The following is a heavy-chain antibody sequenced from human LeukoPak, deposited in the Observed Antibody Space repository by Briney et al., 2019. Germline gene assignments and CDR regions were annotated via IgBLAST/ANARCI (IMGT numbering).Heavy chain of an antibody. D-gene: IGHD1-1*01. V-gene: IGHV4-4*07. CDR3: ARGAGTPGATGWFDP. Sequence: PSETLSLTCTVSGVSINSYFWSWIRQPAGKGLELIGRIYTTGSTTYNPSLKSRVTMSVDTSKNQFSLNLTSATAADTAVYYCARGAGTPGATGWFDPWGQGTLVTVSS. CDR2: IYTTGST. J-gene: IGHJ5*02. CDR1: GVSINSYF.